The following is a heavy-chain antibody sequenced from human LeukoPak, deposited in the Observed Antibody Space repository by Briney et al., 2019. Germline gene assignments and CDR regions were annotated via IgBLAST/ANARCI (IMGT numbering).Heavy chain of an antibody. Sequence: SETLSLTCTVSGGSISSSSYYWGWIRQPPGKGLEWIGSIYHTGPTYYNTPLKSRVIISIDTSKNQFSLKLSSVSAADTAVYYCAREYRYGDYAVWGQGLLVTVSS. J-gene: IGHJ4*02. CDR1: GGSISSSSYY. CDR3: AREYRYGDYAV. V-gene: IGHV4-39*07. D-gene: IGHD4-17*01. CDR2: IYHTGPT.